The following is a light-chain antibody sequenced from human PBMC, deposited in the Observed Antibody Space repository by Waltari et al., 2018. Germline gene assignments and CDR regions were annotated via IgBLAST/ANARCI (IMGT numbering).Light chain of an antibody. CDR3: CSYAGSSSVV. V-gene: IGLV2-23*02. CDR1: RHDVRGFGL. CDR2: DVI. J-gene: IGLJ3*02. Sequence: QSALTQPASVSGSPGQSVTISCTGSRHDVRGFGLPSLYQLHPGKVPKLIIYDVIKRPSGISNRFSGSKNGNTASLTISGLQAEDEADYYCCSYAGSSSVVFGGGTKLTVL.